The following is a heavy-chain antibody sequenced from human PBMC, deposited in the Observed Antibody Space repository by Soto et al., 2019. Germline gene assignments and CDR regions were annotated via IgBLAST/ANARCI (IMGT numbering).Heavy chain of an antibody. D-gene: IGHD2-21*02. CDR3: ATQGHSYCGGDCYFFDY. Sequence: SETLSLTCTVSGGSISSYYWSWIRQPPGKGLEWIGYIYYSGSTNYNPSLKSRVTISVDTSKNQFSLKLSSVTAADTAVYYCATQGHSYCGGDCYFFDYWGQGTLVTVSS. CDR2: IYYSGST. CDR1: GGSISSYY. V-gene: IGHV4-59*01. J-gene: IGHJ4*02.